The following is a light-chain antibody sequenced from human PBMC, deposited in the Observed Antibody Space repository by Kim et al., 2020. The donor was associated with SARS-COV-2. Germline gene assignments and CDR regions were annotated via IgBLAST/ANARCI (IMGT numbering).Light chain of an antibody. J-gene: IGLJ2*01. CDR2: DNN. V-gene: IGLV1-51*01. CDR1: NSNIGNNY. CDR3: GTWDNSLSTGV. Sequence: GQKLPISCSGGNSNIGNNYVSWYQQLPGTAPKLLIYDNNKRPSGIPDRFSGSKSGTSATLGITGLQTGDEADYYCGTWDNSLSTGVFGGGTQLTVL.